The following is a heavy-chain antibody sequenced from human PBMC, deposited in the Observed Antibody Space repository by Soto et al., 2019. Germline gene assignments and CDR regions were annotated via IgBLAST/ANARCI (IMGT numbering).Heavy chain of an antibody. V-gene: IGHV1-3*01. J-gene: IGHJ6*02. CDR3: ARVSYDILTGYYYPYGMDV. D-gene: IGHD3-9*01. CDR1: GYTFTSYA. Sequence: ASVKVSCKASGYTFTSYAMHWVRQAPGQRLEWMGWINAGNGNTKYSQKFQGRVTITRDTSASTAYMELSSLRSEDTAVYYCARVSYDILTGYYYPYGMDVWGQGTTVTVSS. CDR2: INAGNGNT.